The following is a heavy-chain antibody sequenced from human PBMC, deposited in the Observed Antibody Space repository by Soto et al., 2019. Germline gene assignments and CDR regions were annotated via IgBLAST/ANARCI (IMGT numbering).Heavy chain of an antibody. CDR2: IYHSGST. CDR3: ASFPVIPGRDSPLIFDY. V-gene: IGHV4-4*02. J-gene: IGHJ4*01. D-gene: IGHD3-22*01. Sequence: PSETLSLTCAVSGGSISSNNWWNWVRQPPGKGLEWMGEIYHSGSTNYNPSLSSRVTILVDTSNNQFSLKLTSVTAADAAVYYCASFPVIPGRDSPLIFDYWGQGTLVTVSS. CDR1: GGSISSNNW.